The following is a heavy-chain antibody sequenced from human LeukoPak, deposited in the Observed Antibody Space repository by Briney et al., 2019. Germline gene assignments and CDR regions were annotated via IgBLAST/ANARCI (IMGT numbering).Heavy chain of an antibody. CDR3: AKDRKESLSFDF. J-gene: IGHJ4*02. CDR1: GFTFSSYG. Sequence: GGSLRLSCAASGFTFSSYGMHWVRQAPGKGLEWVAVVSSDGSNRYYGDSVKGRFTISRDNSKNTLYLQMNNLRAEDTAVYYCAKDRKESLSFDFWGQGTLVTVSS. V-gene: IGHV3-30*18. CDR2: VSSDGSNR.